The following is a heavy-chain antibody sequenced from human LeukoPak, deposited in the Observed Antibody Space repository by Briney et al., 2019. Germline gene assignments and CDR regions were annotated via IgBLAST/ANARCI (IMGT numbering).Heavy chain of an antibody. J-gene: IGHJ4*02. CDR2: IYYSGST. V-gene: IGHV4-39*01. CDR1: GGSISSSSYY. D-gene: IGHD6-19*01. Sequence: PSETLSLTCTVSGGSISSSSYYWVWMRQPPGKGREGLGSIYYSGSTYYHPSLKSRVTISVDTSKNQFFLKLSSVTAADTAVYYCARQSGAVAGFIDYWGQGTLVTVSS. CDR3: ARQSGAVAGFIDY.